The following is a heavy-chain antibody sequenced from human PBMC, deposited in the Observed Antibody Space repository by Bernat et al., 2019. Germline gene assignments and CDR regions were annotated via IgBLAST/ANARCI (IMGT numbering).Heavy chain of an antibody. CDR2: INPNSGGT. Sequence: QVQLVQSGAEVKKPGASVKVSCAASGYTFTGYYMHWVRQAPGQGLEWMGWINPNSGGTNYAQKFQGWVTMTRDKSISTAYMELSRLGADDTAVYYWGGGGVYAYEGFDYWGQGTLVTVSS. D-gene: IGHD2-8*01. CDR3: GGGGVYAYEGFDY. J-gene: IGHJ4*02. V-gene: IGHV1-2*04. CDR1: GYTFTGYY.